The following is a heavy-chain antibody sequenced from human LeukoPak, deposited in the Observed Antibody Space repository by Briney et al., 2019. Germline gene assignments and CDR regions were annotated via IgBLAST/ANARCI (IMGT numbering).Heavy chain of an antibody. Sequence: GGSLRLSCAASGFTFSSYAMSWVRQAPGKGLEWVSAISGSGGSTYYADSVKGRFTISRDNSKNTLYLQMNSLRAEDTAVYYCAKHVGVVAATSYYSDYWGQGTLVTVSS. V-gene: IGHV3-23*01. CDR1: GFTFSSYA. J-gene: IGHJ4*02. D-gene: IGHD2-15*01. CDR3: AKHVGVVAATSYYSDY. CDR2: ISGSGGST.